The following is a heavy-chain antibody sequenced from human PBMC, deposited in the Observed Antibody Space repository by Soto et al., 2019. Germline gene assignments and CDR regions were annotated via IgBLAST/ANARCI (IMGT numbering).Heavy chain of an antibody. CDR2: IYASGSP. Sequence: SDTLSLTCACYGVSFSGYYWIWIRQPPGKGLEWIWYIYASGSPYYNPSLRSRVTISSDTSKNQISLKLTSPTAADTAVYYCARGVGSSPPQYWGRGTLVTVSS. J-gene: IGHJ4*02. CDR3: ARGVGSSPPQY. CDR1: GVSFSGYY. D-gene: IGHD1-26*01. V-gene: IGHV4-59*01.